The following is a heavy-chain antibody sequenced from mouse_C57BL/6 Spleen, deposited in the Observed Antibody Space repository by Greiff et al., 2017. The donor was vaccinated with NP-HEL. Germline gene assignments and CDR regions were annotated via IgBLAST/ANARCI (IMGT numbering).Heavy chain of an antibody. D-gene: IGHD2-1*01. J-gene: IGHJ3*01. Sequence: VQLQQPGAELVKPGASVKLSCKASGYTFTSYWMHWVKQRPGQGLEWIGMIHPNSGSTNYNEKFKSKATLTVDNSSSTAYMQLSSLTSEDSAVYYCARCYYGNALAYWGQGTLVTVSA. CDR2: IHPNSGST. CDR3: ARCYYGNALAY. CDR1: GYTFTSYW. V-gene: IGHV1-64*01.